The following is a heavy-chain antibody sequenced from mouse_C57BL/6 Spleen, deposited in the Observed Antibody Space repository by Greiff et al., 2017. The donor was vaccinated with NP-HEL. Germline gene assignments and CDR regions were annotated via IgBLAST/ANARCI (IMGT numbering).Heavy chain of an antibody. CDR2: INPGSGGT. D-gene: IGHD4-1*01. CDR1: GYAFTNYL. CDR3: ARGKDWEEDGFAY. V-gene: IGHV1-54*01. Sequence: VQLQQSGAELVRPGTSVKVSCKASGYAFTNYLIEWVKQRPGQGLEWIGVINPGSGGTNYNEKFKGKATLTADISSSTAYMQLSSLTSEDSAVYFCARGKDWEEDGFAYWGQGTLVTVSA. J-gene: IGHJ3*01.